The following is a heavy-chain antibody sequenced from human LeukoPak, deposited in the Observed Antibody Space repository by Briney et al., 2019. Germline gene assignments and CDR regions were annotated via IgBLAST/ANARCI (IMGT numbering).Heavy chain of an antibody. CDR2: ISSSSSYI. CDR1: GFTFSSYS. V-gene: IGHV3-21*01. D-gene: IGHD2-21*02. CDR3: ATVNCGGDCYSPSYFDY. Sequence: PGGSLRLSCAASGFTFSSYSMNWGRQAPGKGLEWVSSISSSSSYIYYADSVKGRFTISRDNAKNSLYLQMNSLRAEDTAVYYCATVNCGGDCYSPSYFDYWGQGALATVTS. J-gene: IGHJ4*02.